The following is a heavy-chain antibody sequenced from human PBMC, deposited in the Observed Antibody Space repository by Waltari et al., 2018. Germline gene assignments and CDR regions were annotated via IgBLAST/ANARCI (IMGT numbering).Heavy chain of an antibody. V-gene: IGHV3-7*03. Sequence: EVQLVESGGGLVQPGESLRLSCAASGSTFSTYWRSWVRQAPGKGLEWVSNMHPDGSAKYYADSVRGRFTVSRDNAKNSMYLHMYNLRTEDTAIYYCSINDAWAFQLWGQGTLVTVSS. CDR3: SINDAWAFQL. CDR2: MHPDGSAK. D-gene: IGHD2-2*01. J-gene: IGHJ1*01. CDR1: GSTFSTYW.